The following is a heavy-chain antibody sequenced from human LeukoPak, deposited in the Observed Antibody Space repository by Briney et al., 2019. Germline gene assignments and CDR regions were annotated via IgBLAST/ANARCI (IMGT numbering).Heavy chain of an antibody. D-gene: IGHD2-2*01. V-gene: IGHV3-11*04. CDR3: ARDGCSSTSCFDY. Sequence: KPGGSLRLSCAASGFIFSDYYMSWVRQAPGKGLEWVSYISASGSTVNYADSVKGRFTISRDNAKRSLYLQMNNLTAEDTAVYYCARDGCSSTSCFDYWGQGTLAIVSS. CDR1: GFIFSDYY. J-gene: IGHJ4*02. CDR2: ISASGSTV.